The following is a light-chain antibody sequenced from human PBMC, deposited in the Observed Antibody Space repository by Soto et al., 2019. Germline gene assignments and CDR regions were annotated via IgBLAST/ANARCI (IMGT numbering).Light chain of an antibody. Sequence: DIQMTQSPSTLSASVGERVTITCRASQSISSWLAWYQQKPGKAPKLLIDEASRLESGVPSRFSGSGSGTELSLTIGGLQPDHLAIYYCQPFNSYPLLVAQVTRLE. CDR1: QSISSW. J-gene: IGKJ5*01. CDR3: QPFNSYPLL. V-gene: IGKV1-5*01. CDR2: EAS.